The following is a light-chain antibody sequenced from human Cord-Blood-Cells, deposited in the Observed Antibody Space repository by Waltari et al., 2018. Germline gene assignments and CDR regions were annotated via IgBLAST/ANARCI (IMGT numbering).Light chain of an antibody. CDR3: QSYDSSLSGYV. J-gene: IGLJ1*01. Sequence: QSVLTQPPSVSGAPGQRVTISCTGSSSNIGAGYDVHWYQQLPGTAPKLLSYGKRSRPSGVPDRFSGSKSGTAASLAITGLQAEDEADYYCQSYDSSLSGYVFGTGTKVAVL. CDR1: SSNIGAGYD. V-gene: IGLV1-40*01. CDR2: GKR.